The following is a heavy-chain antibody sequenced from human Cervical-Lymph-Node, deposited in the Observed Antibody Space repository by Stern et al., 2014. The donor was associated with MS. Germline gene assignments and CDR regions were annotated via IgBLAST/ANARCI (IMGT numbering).Heavy chain of an antibody. CDR1: GFTFNTYG. CDR2: IWYDGSNK. Sequence: MQLVESGGGVVQPGRSLSLSCAASGFTFNTYGMNWVRQAPGKGLEWVAVIWYDGSNKYYAESVKGRFTISRDNSKNTLYLQMNSLKADDTAVYYCATIDCTGGNCRPYYYYGMNVWGQGTTVTVSS. V-gene: IGHV3-33*01. CDR3: ATIDCTGGNCRPYYYYGMNV. J-gene: IGHJ6*02. D-gene: IGHD2-15*01.